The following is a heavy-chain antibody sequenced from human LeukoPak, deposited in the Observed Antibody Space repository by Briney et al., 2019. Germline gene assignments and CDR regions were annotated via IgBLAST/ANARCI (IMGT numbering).Heavy chain of an antibody. J-gene: IGHJ4*02. CDR1: GFTFSNAW. Sequence: GGPLRLSCAASGFTFSNAWMSWVRQAPGKGLEWVGRIKSKTDGGTTDYAAPVKGRFTISRDDSKNTLYLQMNSLKTEDTAVYYCLRDWYGSGSYWQIRESYFDYWGQGILVTVSS. D-gene: IGHD3-10*01. CDR2: IKSKTDGGTT. CDR3: LRDWYGSGSYWQIRESYFDY. V-gene: IGHV3-15*01.